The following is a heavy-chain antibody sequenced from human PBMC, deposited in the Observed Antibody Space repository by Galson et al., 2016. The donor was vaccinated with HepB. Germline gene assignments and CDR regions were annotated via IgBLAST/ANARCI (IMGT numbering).Heavy chain of an antibody. CDR3: ARGVGSGSWFRFDP. D-gene: IGHD6-13*01. CDR1: GGSISSGGYS. J-gene: IGHJ5*02. V-gene: IGHV4-30-2*01. CDR2: ISHSGTT. Sequence: TLSPTCAVSGGSISSGGYSWSWIRQPLGKGLEWIGYISHSGTTSYNLSLKSRVTILVDRSKNQFSLRLRSVTAADTAVYYCARGVGSGSWFRFDPWGQGALVTVSS.